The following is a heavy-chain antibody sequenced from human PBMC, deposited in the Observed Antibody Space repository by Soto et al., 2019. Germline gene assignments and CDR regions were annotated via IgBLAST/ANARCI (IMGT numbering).Heavy chain of an antibody. Sequence: EVQLVESGGGLVQPGGSLRLSCAASGFTFSSYSMNWVRQAPGKGLEWVSYISSSSSTIYYADSVKGRFTISRDNAKNSLYLQMNSLRAEDTAVYYGARDSGYYYDSSGYYYEARYAFDIWGQGTMVTVSS. CDR2: ISSSSSTI. CDR1: GFTFSSYS. D-gene: IGHD3-22*01. CDR3: ARDSGYYYDSSGYYYEARYAFDI. J-gene: IGHJ3*02. V-gene: IGHV3-48*01.